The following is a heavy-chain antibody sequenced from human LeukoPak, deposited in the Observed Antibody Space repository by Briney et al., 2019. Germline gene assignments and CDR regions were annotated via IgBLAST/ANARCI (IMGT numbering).Heavy chain of an antibody. V-gene: IGHV3-7*01. CDR3: AREWGVWLVDY. CDR1: GFTFSSYW. D-gene: IGHD3-10*01. J-gene: IGHJ4*02. Sequence: GGSLRLSCAASGFTFSSYWMSWVRQAPGKGLEWVANIKQDGSEKYYVDSVKGRFTISRDNAKNSLYLQMNSLKAEDTAVYYCAREWGVWLVDYWGQGTLVTVSS. CDR2: IKQDGSEK.